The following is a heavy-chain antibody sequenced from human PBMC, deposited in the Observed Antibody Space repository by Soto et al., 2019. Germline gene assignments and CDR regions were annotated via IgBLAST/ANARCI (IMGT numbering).Heavy chain of an antibody. CDR3: ARDTSGFSPYYFDY. D-gene: IGHD6-19*01. J-gene: IGHJ4*02. CDR2: ISAYNGNT. V-gene: IGHV1-18*01. Sequence: QVQLVQSGAAVKKPGASVKVSCKASGYIFTSYGISWVRQAPGQGLEWMGWISAYNGNTKYAQKFQGRVTMTTDTSTSTAYMELRSRRSDDTAVYYCARDTSGFSPYYFDYWGQGTLVTVSS. CDR1: GYIFTSYG.